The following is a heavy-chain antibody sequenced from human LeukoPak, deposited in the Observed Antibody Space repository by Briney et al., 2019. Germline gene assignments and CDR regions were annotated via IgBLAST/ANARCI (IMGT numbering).Heavy chain of an antibody. CDR2: MNPDSGNT. V-gene: IGHV1-8*01. D-gene: IGHD2-2*01. CDR3: ARGLHCSKANCRRGKWFDP. Sequence: GASVKVSCKASGYTFTSYDINWVRQATGQGLEWMGWMNPDSGNTGYAQKFQGRVTMTRNASISTAYMELSSLRSEDTAMYYCARGLHCSKANCRRGKWFDPWGQGTLVTVSS. J-gene: IGHJ5*02. CDR1: GYTFTSYD.